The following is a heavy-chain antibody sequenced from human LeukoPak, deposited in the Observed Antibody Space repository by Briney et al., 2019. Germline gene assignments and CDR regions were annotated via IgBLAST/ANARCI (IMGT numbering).Heavy chain of an antibody. J-gene: IGHJ4*02. Sequence: SETLSLTCAVYGGSFSGYYWSWIRQPPGKGLEWIGEINHSGSTNYNPSLKSRVTISVDTSKNQFSLKLSPVTAADTAVYYCARELVDYDFWSGYYPKYYFDYWGQGTLVTVSS. CDR3: ARELVDYDFWSGYYPKYYFDY. CDR2: INHSGST. CDR1: GGSFSGYY. D-gene: IGHD3-3*01. V-gene: IGHV4-34*01.